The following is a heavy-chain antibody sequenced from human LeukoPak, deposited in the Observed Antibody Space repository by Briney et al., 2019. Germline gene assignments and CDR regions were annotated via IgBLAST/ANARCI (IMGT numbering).Heavy chain of an antibody. CDR1: GFTLCSYA. Sequence: GGALELSCGAPGFTLCSYALRWGRQAPGEGVGGVSDISGSGGSTYYADSVKGRFTISRDNSKNTLYLQMNSLRAEDTAVYYCAKRSDSSSWYVTPPDYWGQGTLVTVSS. J-gene: IGHJ4*02. D-gene: IGHD6-13*01. CDR2: ISGSGGST. CDR3: AKRSDSSSWYVTPPDY. V-gene: IGHV3-23*01.